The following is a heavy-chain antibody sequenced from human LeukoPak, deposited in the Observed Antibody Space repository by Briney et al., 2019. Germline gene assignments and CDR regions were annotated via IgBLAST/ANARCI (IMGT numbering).Heavy chain of an antibody. CDR2: ISYDGSNK. J-gene: IGHJ4*02. Sequence: GGSLRLSCAASGFTFSSYAMHWVRQAPGKGLEWVAVISYDGSNKYYADSVKGRFTISRDNSKNTLYLQMNSLRAEDTAVYYCAKEVYYYDSSGMTGRFDYWGQGTLVTVSS. CDR3: AKEVYYYDSSGMTGRFDY. D-gene: IGHD3-22*01. V-gene: IGHV3-30-3*01. CDR1: GFTFSSYA.